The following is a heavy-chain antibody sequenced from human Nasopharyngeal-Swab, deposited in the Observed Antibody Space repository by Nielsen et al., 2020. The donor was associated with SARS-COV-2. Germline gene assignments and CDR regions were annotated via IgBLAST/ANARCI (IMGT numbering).Heavy chain of an antibody. CDR1: VYTFASYD. J-gene: IGHJ3*02. CDR2: MNHNSGNT. D-gene: IGHD2-2*01. V-gene: IGHV1-8*01. CDR3: ARGGPDIVVVPAEAFDI. Sequence: ASVKVSCKASVYTFASYDINWVRQATGQGLEWMGWMNHNSGNTGYAQKFQGRVTMTRNTSISTAYMELSSLRSEDTAVYYCARGGPDIVVVPAEAFDIWGQGTMVTVSS.